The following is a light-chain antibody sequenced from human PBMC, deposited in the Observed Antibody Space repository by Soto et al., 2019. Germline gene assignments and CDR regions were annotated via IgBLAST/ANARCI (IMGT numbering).Light chain of an antibody. CDR2: EVS. CDR1: SSDVGGYNY. Sequence: QSVLTQPASVSGSPGQSITISCTGTSSDVGGYNYVSWYQQHPGKAPKLMIYEVSHRPSGVSNRFSGSKSGNTASLTISGLQAEVEADYYCSSYTSSSTRVFGGGTKLTVL. J-gene: IGLJ3*02. CDR3: SSYTSSSTRV. V-gene: IGLV2-14*01.